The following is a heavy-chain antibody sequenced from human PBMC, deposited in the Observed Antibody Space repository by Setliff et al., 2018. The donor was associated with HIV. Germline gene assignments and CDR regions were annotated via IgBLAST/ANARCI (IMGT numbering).Heavy chain of an antibody. V-gene: IGHV3-74*01. D-gene: IGHD3-16*01. CDR1: GFTFTSYW. J-gene: IGHJ4*02. Sequence: GGSLRLSCVASGFTFTSYWMHWVRQVPGKGPVWVSCISNDETTTNYADSVKGRFTVSRDNAKNTVYLQMNSLRAEDTAVYYCVRGPIHGGFDFWGQGALVTVSS. CDR3: VRGPIHGGFDF. CDR2: ISNDETTT.